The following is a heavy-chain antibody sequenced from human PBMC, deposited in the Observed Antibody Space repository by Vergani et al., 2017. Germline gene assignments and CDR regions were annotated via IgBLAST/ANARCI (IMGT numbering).Heavy chain of an antibody. CDR2: ISWDGGST. J-gene: IGHJ4*02. V-gene: IGHV3-43*01. CDR3: AKEGSGWNFDY. Sequence: EVQLLESGGGLVQPGGSLRLSCAASGFTFDDYTVHWVRQAPGKGLEWVSLISWDGGSTYYADSVKGRFTISRDNAKNSLYLQMNSLRAEDTALYYCAKEGSGWNFDYWGQGTLVTVSS. D-gene: IGHD6-19*01. CDR1: GFTFDDYT.